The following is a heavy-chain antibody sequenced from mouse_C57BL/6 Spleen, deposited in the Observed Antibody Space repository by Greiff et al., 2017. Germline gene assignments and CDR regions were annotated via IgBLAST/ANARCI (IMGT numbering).Heavy chain of an antibody. CDR2: IDPSDSYT. V-gene: IGHV1-50*01. CDR1: GYTFTSYW. CDR3: ARGYYYGSSPCAMDY. J-gene: IGHJ4*01. Sequence: QVQLKQPGAELVKPGASVKLSCKASGYTFTSYWMQWVKQRPGQGLEWIGEIDPSDSYTNYNQKFKGKATLTVDTSSSTAYMQLSSLTSEDSAVYYWARGYYYGSSPCAMDYWGQGTSVTVSS. D-gene: IGHD1-1*01.